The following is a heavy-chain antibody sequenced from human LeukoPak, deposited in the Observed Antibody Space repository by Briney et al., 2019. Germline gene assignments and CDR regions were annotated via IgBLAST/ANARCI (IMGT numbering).Heavy chain of an antibody. V-gene: IGHV4-34*01. CDR1: GGSFRGYY. Sequence: SETLSLTCAVYGGSFRGYYWTWIRQPPGKGLEWIGEIHHSGSTNYNPSLKSRVTISVDTSKNQFSLKLSSVTAADTALYFCARGDTVAARPGRFDSWGQGTLVTVFS. CDR3: ARGDTVAARPGRFDS. D-gene: IGHD6-6*01. J-gene: IGHJ4*02. CDR2: IHHSGST.